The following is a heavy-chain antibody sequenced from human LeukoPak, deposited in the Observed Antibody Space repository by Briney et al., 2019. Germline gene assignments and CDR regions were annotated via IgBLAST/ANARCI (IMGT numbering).Heavy chain of an antibody. V-gene: IGHV4-61*05. Sequence: PSETLSLTCTVSGGSISSSSYYWGWIRQPPGKGLEWIAYIYYSGSTNYNPSLKSRVTISLDTSKNQFSLRLSSVTAADTAVYYCARNTLRTRAYFGYWGLGTLVTVSS. D-gene: IGHD3-16*01. CDR3: ARNTLRTRAYFGY. J-gene: IGHJ4*02. CDR1: GGSISSSSYY. CDR2: IYYSGST.